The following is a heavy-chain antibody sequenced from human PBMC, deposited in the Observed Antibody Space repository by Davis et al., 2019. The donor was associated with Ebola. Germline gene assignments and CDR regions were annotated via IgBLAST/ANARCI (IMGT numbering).Heavy chain of an antibody. V-gene: IGHV5-51*01. CDR2: INPGNSDT. J-gene: IGHJ5*02. Sequence: GESLKISCKGSEYRFANYWIGWVRQMPGKGLEWMGIINPGNSDTKYSPSFQGQVTISADKSISTTYLQWNSLKASDTAIYYCVRHSNPCSTYCLEFDPWGQGTLVTVSS. D-gene: IGHD2-2*01. CDR1: EYRFANYW. CDR3: VRHSNPCSTYCLEFDP.